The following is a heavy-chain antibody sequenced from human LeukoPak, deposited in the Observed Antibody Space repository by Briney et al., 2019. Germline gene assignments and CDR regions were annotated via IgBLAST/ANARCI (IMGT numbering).Heavy chain of an antibody. V-gene: IGHV3-7*01. J-gene: IGHJ4*02. CDR3: ASSYYYDSSGYYRFDY. CDR2: RNHDGSGK. D-gene: IGHD3-22*01. Sequence: XRNHDGSGKYYVDSVKGGLTISRDKEKKSLYMQINRLRGEDTAVYYCASSYYYDSSGYYRFDYWGQGTLVTVSS.